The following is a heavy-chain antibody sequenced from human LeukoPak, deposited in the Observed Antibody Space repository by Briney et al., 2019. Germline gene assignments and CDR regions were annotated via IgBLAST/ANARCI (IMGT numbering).Heavy chain of an antibody. J-gene: IGHJ6*03. V-gene: IGHV4-34*01. D-gene: IGHD4-17*01. CDR2: INHSGST. Sequence: SETLSLTCAVYGGSFSGYYWSWIRQPPGKGLEWIGEINHSGSTNYNPSLKSRVTISVDTSKNQFSLKLSSVTAADTAVYYCARGTRGDYVHHRGNFRRMVYYYYMDVWGKGTTVTVSS. CDR1: GGSFSGYY. CDR3: ARGTRGDYVHHRGNFRRMVYYYYMDV.